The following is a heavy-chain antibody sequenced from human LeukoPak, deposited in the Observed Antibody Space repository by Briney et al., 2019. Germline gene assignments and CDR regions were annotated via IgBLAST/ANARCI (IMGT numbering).Heavy chain of an antibody. D-gene: IGHD1-14*01. CDR1: GGSISSYS. V-gene: IGHV4-4*07. CDR2: IYTSGTT. Sequence: SETLSLTCTVPGGSISSYSWSWIRQPAGKGLEWIGRIYTSGTTNDNPSLKSRVTISVDKSKNQLSLKLGSVTAADTAVYYCAKDKMDIGSDAFDIWGQGTMLTVSS. J-gene: IGHJ3*02. CDR3: AKDKMDIGSDAFDI.